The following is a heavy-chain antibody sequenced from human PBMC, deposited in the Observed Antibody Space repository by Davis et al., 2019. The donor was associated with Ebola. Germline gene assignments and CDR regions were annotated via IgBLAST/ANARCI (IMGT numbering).Heavy chain of an antibody. CDR3: ARKMGTTVTPIGFDY. V-gene: IGHV3-30-3*01. J-gene: IGHJ4*02. CDR2: ISYDGSNK. CDR1: GFTFSSYA. D-gene: IGHD4-17*01. Sequence: GESLKISCAASGFTFSSYAMHWVRQAPGKGLEWVAVISYDGSNKYYADSVKGRFTISRDNSKNTLYLQMNSLRAEDTAVYYCARKMGTTVTPIGFDYWGQGTLVTVSS.